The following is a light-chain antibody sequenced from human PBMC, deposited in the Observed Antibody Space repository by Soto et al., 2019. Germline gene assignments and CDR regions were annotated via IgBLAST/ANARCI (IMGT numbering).Light chain of an antibody. CDR3: MQALQTPIT. J-gene: IGKJ3*01. V-gene: IGKV2-28*01. CDR2: LGS. CDR1: HSLLHSNGYNY. Sequence: DIVMTQSPLSLPVTPGAPASISCRCSHSLLHSNGYNYLDWYLQKPGQSPQLMIYLGSNRASGVPDRFSGSGSGTDFTLKISRVEAEDVGVYYCMQALQTPITFGPGTKVDI.